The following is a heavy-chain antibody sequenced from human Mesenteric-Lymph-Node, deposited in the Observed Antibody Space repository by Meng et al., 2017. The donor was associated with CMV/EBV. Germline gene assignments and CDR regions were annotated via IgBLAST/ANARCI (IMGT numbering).Heavy chain of an antibody. J-gene: IGHJ4*02. V-gene: IGHV5-51*01. CDR3: ARQLSPSGLDC. D-gene: IGHD2/OR15-2a*01. Sequence: FCKGSGYIFSSYWIGWVRQRPGEGLEWMGIIYPGDSEIRYSPSFQGQVNISADESINTAYLQWSSLKTSDTARYYCARQLSPSGLDCWGQGTLVTVSS. CDR2: IYPGDSEI. CDR1: GYIFSSYW.